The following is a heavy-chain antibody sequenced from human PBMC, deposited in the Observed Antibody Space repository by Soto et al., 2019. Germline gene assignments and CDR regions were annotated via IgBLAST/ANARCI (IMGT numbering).Heavy chain of an antibody. CDR2: IDWDDDK. Sequence: SGPTLVNPTQTLTLTCNFSGFSLSTSGMCVSWIRQPPGKALEWLALIDWDDDKYYSTSLKTRLTISKDTSKNQVVLTMTNMDPVDTATYYCARTPGIAAAGTRYYYYGMDVWGQGTTVTVSS. J-gene: IGHJ6*02. D-gene: IGHD6-13*01. CDR3: ARTPGIAAAGTRYYYYGMDV. CDR1: GFSLSTSGMC. V-gene: IGHV2-70*01.